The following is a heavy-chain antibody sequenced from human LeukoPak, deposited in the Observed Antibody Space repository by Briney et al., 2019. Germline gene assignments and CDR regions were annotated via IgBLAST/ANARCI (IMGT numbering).Heavy chain of an antibody. CDR3: ARVLGTTLFDY. J-gene: IGHJ4*02. V-gene: IGHV3-53*01. CDR1: GFTVSSNY. D-gene: IGHD1-7*01. Sequence: GGSPRLSCAASGFTVSSNYMSWVRQAPGKGLEWVSIIYSGGNTYYADSVKGRFTISRDNSKNTLYLQMNSLRAEDTAVYYCARVLGTTLFDYWGQGTLVTVSS. CDR2: IYSGGNT.